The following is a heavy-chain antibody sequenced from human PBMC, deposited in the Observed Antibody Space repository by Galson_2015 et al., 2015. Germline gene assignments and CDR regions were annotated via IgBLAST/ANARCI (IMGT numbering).Heavy chain of an antibody. CDR2: INAGNGNT. Sequence: SVKVSCKASGYTFTSYAMHWVRQAPGQRLEWMGWINAGNGNTKYSQKFQGRVTITRDTSASTAYMELSSLRSEDTAVYYCARPRGTMVRGGIRYYYGMDVWGQGTTVTVSS. J-gene: IGHJ6*02. CDR3: ARPRGTMVRGGIRYYYGMDV. V-gene: IGHV1-3*01. D-gene: IGHD3-10*01. CDR1: GYTFTSYA.